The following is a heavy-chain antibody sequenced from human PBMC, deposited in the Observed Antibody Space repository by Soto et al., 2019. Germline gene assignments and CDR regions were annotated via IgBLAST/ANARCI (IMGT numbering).Heavy chain of an antibody. CDR2: ISYDGSNK. J-gene: IGHJ6*02. CDR1: GFTFSSYG. CDR3: AKDRSGSRMGMATIKYYYGMDV. V-gene: IGHV3-30*18. Sequence: GGSLRLSCAASGFTFSSYGMHWARQAPGKGLEWVAVISYDGSNKYYADSVKGRFTISRDNSKNTLYLQMNSLRAEDTAVYYCAKDRSGSRMGMATIKYYYGMDVWGQGTTVTVSS. D-gene: IGHD5-12*01.